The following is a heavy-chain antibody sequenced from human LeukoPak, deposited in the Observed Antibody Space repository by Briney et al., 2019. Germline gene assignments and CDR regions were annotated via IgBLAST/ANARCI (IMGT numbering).Heavy chain of an antibody. CDR3: AKGVFGRGWPN. Sequence: AGSLRLSCAASGFTFSSYAMNWVRQAPRKGLEWVSGIRNSGVSTDYADSVKGRFTISRDNFKNTLYLQMNSLRAEDTSVYYCAKGVFGRGWPNWGRGNLDSVSS. D-gene: IGHD6-19*01. CDR1: GFTFSSYA. J-gene: IGHJ4*02. CDR2: IRNSGVST. V-gene: IGHV3-23*01.